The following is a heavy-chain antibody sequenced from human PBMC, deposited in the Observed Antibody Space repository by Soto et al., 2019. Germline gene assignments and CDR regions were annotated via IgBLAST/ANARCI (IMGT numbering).Heavy chain of an antibody. CDR1: GFTFSNAW. CDR3: TTDSPPGGGGNFY. Sequence: GGSLRLSCAASGFTFSNAWMSWVRQAPGKGLEWVGRIKSKTDGGTTDYAAPVKGRFTISRDDSKNTLYLQMNSLKTEDTAVYYCTTDSPPGGGGNFYWGQGTLVTVSS. V-gene: IGHV3-15*01. J-gene: IGHJ4*02. D-gene: IGHD2-21*02. CDR2: IKSKTDGGTT.